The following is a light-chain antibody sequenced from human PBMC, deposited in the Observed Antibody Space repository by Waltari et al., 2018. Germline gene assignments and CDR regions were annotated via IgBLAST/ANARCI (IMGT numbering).Light chain of an antibody. CDR2: GAS. J-gene: IGKJ1*01. CDR1: QTISSS. CDR3: QQSYSTPT. V-gene: IGKV1-39*01. Sequence: DIQMTQSPPSLSASVGDRVTITCRASQTISSSLNWYQQKPGKAPKVLIYGASSLQSGVPSRFSGSGSGTDFTLTISSLQPEDFATYYCQQSYSTPTFGQGTKVEIK.